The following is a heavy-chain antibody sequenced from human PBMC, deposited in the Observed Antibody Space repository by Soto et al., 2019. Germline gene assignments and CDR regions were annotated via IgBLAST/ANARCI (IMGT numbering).Heavy chain of an antibody. Sequence: GGSLRLSCAVSGFTFSSSEMYWVRQAPGKGLEWISYIHPSGQPIFYADSVKGRFTISRDNANNSLFLQMNSLRAEDTDVYYCAGRASRWGQGTMVTVSS. D-gene: IGHD1-26*01. CDR3: AGRASR. CDR2: IHPSGQPI. CDR1: GFTFSSSE. V-gene: IGHV3-48*03. J-gene: IGHJ3*01.